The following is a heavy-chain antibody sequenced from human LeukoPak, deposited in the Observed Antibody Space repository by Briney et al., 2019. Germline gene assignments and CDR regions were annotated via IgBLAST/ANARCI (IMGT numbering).Heavy chain of an antibody. V-gene: IGHV3-21*01. D-gene: IGHD6-19*01. CDR2: ISSSSSYI. CDR1: GFTFSSYS. CDR3: ARDRIAVAGTGGFDY. J-gene: IGHJ4*02. Sequence: GGSLRLSCAASGFTFSSYSMNWVRQASGKGLEWVSSISSSSSYIYYADSVKGRFTISRDNAKNSLYLQMNSLRAEDTAVYYCARDRIAVAGTGGFDYWGQGTLVTVSS.